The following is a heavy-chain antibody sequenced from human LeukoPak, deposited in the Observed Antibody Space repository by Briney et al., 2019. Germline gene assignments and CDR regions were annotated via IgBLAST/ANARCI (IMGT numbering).Heavy chain of an antibody. CDR3: ARGIQLWLFDY. CDR2: INSDGSST. Sequence: GGSLRLSCAASGFTFSSYWMHWVRQAPGKGLVWVSRINSDGSSTSYADSVKGRFTISRDNAKNTLYLQMNSLRAEDTAVYYCARGIQLWLFDYWGQGTLVTVSS. D-gene: IGHD5-18*01. V-gene: IGHV3-74*01. J-gene: IGHJ4*02. CDR1: GFTFSSYW.